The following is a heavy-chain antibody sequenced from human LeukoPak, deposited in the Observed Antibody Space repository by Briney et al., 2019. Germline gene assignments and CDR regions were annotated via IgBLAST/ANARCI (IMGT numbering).Heavy chain of an antibody. CDR2: ISSSSSYI. CDR3: ARDPTPRYCSGGSCYTHYGMDV. J-gene: IGHJ6*02. CDR1: GFTLSSYT. Sequence: GGSLRLSCAASGFTLSSYTMNGVRQAPGKGLEWVSSISSSSSYIYYADSVKGRFTISRDNAKNSLYLQMNSLRAEDTAVYYCARDPTPRYCSGGSCYTHYGMDVWGQGTTVTVSS. V-gene: IGHV3-21*01. D-gene: IGHD2-15*01.